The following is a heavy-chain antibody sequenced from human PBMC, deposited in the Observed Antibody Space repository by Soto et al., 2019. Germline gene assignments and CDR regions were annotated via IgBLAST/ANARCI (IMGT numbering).Heavy chain of an antibody. D-gene: IGHD6-13*01. CDR1: GYSFTSYW. J-gene: IGHJ4*01. CDR2: IYPGDSDT. CDR3: ARHVRLKRYGSSWDSFFFDY. Sequence: GGSLRLSCKGSGYSFTSYWIGWVRQMPGKGLEWMGIIYPGDSDTRYSPSFQGQVTISADKSISTAYLQWSSLKASDTAMYYCARHVRLKRYGSSWDSFFFDYWGHGTLVTVSS. V-gene: IGHV5-51*01.